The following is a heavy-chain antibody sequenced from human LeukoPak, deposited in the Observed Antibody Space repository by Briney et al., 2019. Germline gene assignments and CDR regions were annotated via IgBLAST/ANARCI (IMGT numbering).Heavy chain of an antibody. CDR3: AKVGVELHYYYYMDV. Sequence: GGSLRLSCAASGFTVSDNYMTWVRQAPGKGLEWVSVIYSGGSTYYADSVKGRFTISRDNSKNMVFLQMDSLRGEDTALYYCAKVGVELHYYYYMDVWGRGTTVTVSS. D-gene: IGHD3-3*01. CDR1: GFTVSDNY. V-gene: IGHV3-66*01. J-gene: IGHJ6*03. CDR2: IYSGGST.